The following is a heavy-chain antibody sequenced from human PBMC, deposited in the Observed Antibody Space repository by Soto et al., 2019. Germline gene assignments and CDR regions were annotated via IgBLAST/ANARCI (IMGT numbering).Heavy chain of an antibody. D-gene: IGHD3-10*01. V-gene: IGHV4-34*01. Sequence: SETLSLTCAVYGGSFSGYYWSWIRQPPGKGLEWIGEINHSGSTNYNPSLKSRVTISVDTSKNQFSPKLSSVTAADTAVYYCARFRGYYYGSGSYLVPYYYYGMDVWGQGTTVTVSS. CDR1: GGSFSGYY. J-gene: IGHJ6*02. CDR2: INHSGST. CDR3: ARFRGYYYGSGSYLVPYYYYGMDV.